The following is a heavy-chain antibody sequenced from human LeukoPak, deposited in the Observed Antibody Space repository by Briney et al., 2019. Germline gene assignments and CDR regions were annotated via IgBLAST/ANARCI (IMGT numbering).Heavy chain of an antibody. D-gene: IGHD3-10*01. CDR3: ARGARSAPGGLYYFDY. V-gene: IGHV4-34*01. Sequence: SETLSLTCAVYGGSFSGYYWSWIRQPPGKGLEWIGEINHSGSTNYNPSLKSRVTISVDTSKNQFSLKLSSVTAADTAVYYCARGARSAPGGLYYFDYWGQGTLVTVSS. CDR1: GGSFSGYY. J-gene: IGHJ4*02. CDR2: INHSGST.